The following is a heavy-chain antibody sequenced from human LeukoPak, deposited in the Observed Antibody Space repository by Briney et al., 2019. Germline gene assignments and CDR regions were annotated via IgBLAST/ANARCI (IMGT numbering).Heavy chain of an antibody. Sequence: SETLSLTCTVSGGSISSYYWSWIRQPAGKGLEWIGRIYPSGSTNYNPSLQSRVTISVDKSKNQFSVKLSSVTAADTAMYFCARDKLVVVAGWFDPWGQGTLVTVSS. CDR2: IYPSGST. J-gene: IGHJ5*02. V-gene: IGHV4-4*07. CDR1: GGSISSYY. D-gene: IGHD3-22*01. CDR3: ARDKLVVVAGWFDP.